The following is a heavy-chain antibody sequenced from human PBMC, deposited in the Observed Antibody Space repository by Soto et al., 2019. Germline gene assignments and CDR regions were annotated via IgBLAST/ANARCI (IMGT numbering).Heavy chain of an antibody. V-gene: IGHV3-15*01. J-gene: IGHJ6*02. CDR2: IKSKTDGGTT. Sequence: EVQLVESGGGLVKPGGSLRLSCAASGFTFSNAWMSWVRQAPGKGLEWVGRIKSKTDGGTTDYAAPVKGRFTISRDDSKNTLYLQMNSLKTEDTAVYYCTTESSIAVAGYYYYGMDVWGQGTRSPSP. CDR1: GFTFSNAW. CDR3: TTESSIAVAGYYYYGMDV. D-gene: IGHD6-19*01.